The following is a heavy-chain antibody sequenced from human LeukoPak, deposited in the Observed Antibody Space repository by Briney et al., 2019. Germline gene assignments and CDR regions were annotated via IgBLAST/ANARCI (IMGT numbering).Heavy chain of an antibody. CDR3: AKSGRTVTLAGDKWFDP. CDR1: GFTFTSYA. J-gene: IGHJ5*02. D-gene: IGHD4-17*01. Sequence: GGSLILSCAASGFTFTSYAMSWVRQAPGKGLEWVSDISSSGGSTYYPDSVKGRFTISRDNSKNTLYLQMNSLRADDTAVYYCAKSGRTVTLAGDKWFDPWGEGTLVTVSS. V-gene: IGHV3-23*01. CDR2: ISSSGGST.